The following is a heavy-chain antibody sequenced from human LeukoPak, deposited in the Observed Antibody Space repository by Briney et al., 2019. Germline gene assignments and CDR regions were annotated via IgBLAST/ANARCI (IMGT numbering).Heavy chain of an antibody. J-gene: IGHJ6*03. CDR3: AREGTLVPAATSYYYYMDV. CDR2: IYTSGST. Sequence: SETLSLTCTVSGGSISSGSYYWRWIRQPAGKGLEWIGRIYTSGSTNYNPSLKSRVTISVDPSKNQFSLKLSSVTSADTAVYYRAREGTLVPAATSYYYYMDVWGKGTTVTVSS. D-gene: IGHD2-2*01. CDR1: GGSISSGSYY. V-gene: IGHV4-61*02.